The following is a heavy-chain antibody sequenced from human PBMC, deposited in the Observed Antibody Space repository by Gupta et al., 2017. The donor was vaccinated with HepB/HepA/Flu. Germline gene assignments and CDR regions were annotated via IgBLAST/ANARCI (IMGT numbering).Heavy chain of an antibody. D-gene: IGHD3-22*01. CDR3: ARDRGYYDTPTYFDY. CDR2: ISSSSSTI. Sequence: EVQLVESGGGLVQPGGSLRLSCAASGFTFRSYSMNWVRQAPGKGLEWVSYISSSSSTIYYADSVKGRFTISRDNAKNSLYLQMNSLRDEDTAVYYCARDRGYYDTPTYFDYWGQGTLVTVSS. CDR1: GFTFRSYS. V-gene: IGHV3-48*02. J-gene: IGHJ4*02.